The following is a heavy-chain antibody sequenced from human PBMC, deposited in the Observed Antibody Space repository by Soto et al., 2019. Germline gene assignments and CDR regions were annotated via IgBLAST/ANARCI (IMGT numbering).Heavy chain of an antibody. CDR2: ISSNSGSI. D-gene: IGHD5-18*01. V-gene: IGHV3-9*01. Sequence: GGSLRLSYVASGFTFDDYVMHWVRQAPGKGLGRVSGISSNSGSIGYADSVKGRFTISRDNAKNSLYLQMNSLRAEDTALYYCAKYIGGGIQLERRYGMDVWGQGTTVTVSS. CDR1: GFTFDDYV. CDR3: AKYIGGGIQLERRYGMDV. J-gene: IGHJ6*02.